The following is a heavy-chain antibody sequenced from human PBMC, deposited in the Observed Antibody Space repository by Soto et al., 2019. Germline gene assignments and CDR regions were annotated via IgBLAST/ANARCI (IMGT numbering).Heavy chain of an antibody. V-gene: IGHV4-59*01. J-gene: IGHJ4*02. Sequence: PSETLSLTCTVSGVSITNNYWSWIRQPPGKGLEWIGYIYSSGSTNYNPSLKSRVTISVDTSKNQFSPKLSSVTAADTAVYYCARQWGDWGPGTLVNVSS. CDR1: GVSITNNY. CDR2: IYSSGST. CDR3: ARQWGD. D-gene: IGHD1-26*01.